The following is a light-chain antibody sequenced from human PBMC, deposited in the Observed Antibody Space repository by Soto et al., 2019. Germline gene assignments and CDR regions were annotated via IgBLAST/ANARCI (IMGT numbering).Light chain of an antibody. J-gene: IGLJ3*02. Sequence: QSALTQSPSASGSPGQSVTISCTGTSSDVGNYKYVSWYQQHPGKAPKLMIYEVSKRPSGVPDRFSGSNSGNAASLTVSGLQVEDEADYYCSSYAGSNLWVFGGGNKLTVL. CDR3: SSYAGSNLWV. V-gene: IGLV2-8*01. CDR2: EVS. CDR1: SSDVGNYKY.